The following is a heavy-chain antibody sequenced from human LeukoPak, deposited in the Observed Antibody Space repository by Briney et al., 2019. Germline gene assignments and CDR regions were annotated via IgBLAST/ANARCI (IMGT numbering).Heavy chain of an antibody. CDR3: ARISSSNWYNERGAFDV. CDR2: INHSGST. V-gene: IGHV4-39*07. J-gene: IGHJ3*01. Sequence: ASETLSLTCTVSNGSISSSRYYWSWIRQPPGKGLEWIGEINHSGSTNYSPSLKSRVTISVDTSKNQFSLKLRSVTAADTAVYYCARISSSNWYNERGAFDVWGQGTMVTVSS. CDR1: NGSISSSRYY. D-gene: IGHD6-13*01.